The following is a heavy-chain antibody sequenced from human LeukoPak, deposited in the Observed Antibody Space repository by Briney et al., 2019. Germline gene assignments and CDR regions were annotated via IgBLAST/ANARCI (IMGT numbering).Heavy chain of an antibody. J-gene: IGHJ4*02. V-gene: IGHV4-39*07. CDR3: ARGRSGSSSGWPKRYYFDY. CDR1: GGSISSSSYY. D-gene: IGHD6-19*01. CDR2: IYYSGST. Sequence: SETLSLTCTVSGGSISSSSYYWGWIRQPPGKGLEWIGSIYYSGSTYYNPSLKSRVTISVDTSKNQFSLKLSSVTAADTAVYYCARGRSGSSSGWPKRYYFDYWGQGTLVTVSS.